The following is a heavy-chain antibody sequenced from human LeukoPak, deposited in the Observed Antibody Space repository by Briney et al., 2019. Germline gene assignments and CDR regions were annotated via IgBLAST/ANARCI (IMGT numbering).Heavy chain of an antibody. D-gene: IGHD4-17*01. J-gene: IGHJ4*02. V-gene: IGHV3-23*01. CDR3: ARAPLDDYARDH. CDR1: GFTFSSYA. Sequence: GGSLRLSCAASGFTFSSYAMSWVRQAPGKGLEWVSAISGSGGSTYYADSVKGRFTISRDNSKNTLYLQMNSLRAEDTAVYYCARAPLDDYARDHWGQGTLVTVSS. CDR2: ISGSGGST.